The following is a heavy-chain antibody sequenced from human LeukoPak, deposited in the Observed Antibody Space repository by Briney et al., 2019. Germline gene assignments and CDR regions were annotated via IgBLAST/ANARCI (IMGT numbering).Heavy chain of an antibody. D-gene: IGHD5-18*01. CDR1: GGSISSYY. Sequence: SETLSLTCTVSGGSISSYYWSWIRQPAGKGLEWIGRIYTSGSTNYNPFLKSRVTISVDTSKNQFSLKLSSVTAADTAVYYCATTPQRGYSYGWGTDAFDIWGQGTMVTVSS. J-gene: IGHJ3*02. CDR3: ATTPQRGYSYGWGTDAFDI. V-gene: IGHV4-4*07. CDR2: IYTSGST.